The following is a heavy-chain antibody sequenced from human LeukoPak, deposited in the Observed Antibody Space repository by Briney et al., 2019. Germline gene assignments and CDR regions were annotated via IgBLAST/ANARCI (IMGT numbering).Heavy chain of an antibody. Sequence: QLGGSLRLSCAASGFTFDDYAMHWVRQAPGKGLEWVSAISGSGGSTYYADSVKGRFTISRDNSKNTLYLQMNSLRAEDTAVYYCAKDPQWDYVWGSYRFTPDAFDIWGQGTMVTVSS. J-gene: IGHJ3*02. CDR1: GFTFDDYA. CDR2: ISGSGGST. D-gene: IGHD3-16*02. V-gene: IGHV3-23*01. CDR3: AKDPQWDYVWGSYRFTPDAFDI.